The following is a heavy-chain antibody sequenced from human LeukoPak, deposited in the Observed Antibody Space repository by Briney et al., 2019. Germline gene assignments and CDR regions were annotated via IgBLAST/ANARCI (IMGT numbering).Heavy chain of an antibody. CDR1: GFTFDDYD. V-gene: IGHV3-20*04. CDR3: ARDPFCSSTAGCYFEDWFDP. J-gene: IGHJ5*02. D-gene: IGHD2-2*01. CDR2: ITWNGDET. Sequence: GGSLRLSCAASGFTFDDYDMSWVRQVPGKGLEWVSGITWNGDETGYADSVKGRFAISRDNTKNSLYLQMSGLRAEDTALYYCARDPFCSSTAGCYFEDWFDPWGPGTLVTVSS.